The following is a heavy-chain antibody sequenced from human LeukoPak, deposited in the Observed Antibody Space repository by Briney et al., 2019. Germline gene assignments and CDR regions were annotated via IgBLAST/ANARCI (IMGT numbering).Heavy chain of an antibody. J-gene: IGHJ2*01. V-gene: IGHV3-21*01. Sequence: PGGSLRLSCAAYGFTFSTYTMHWVRQAPGKGLEWVSSISNSSSYIYYADSVKGRFTIARDNAKNSLYLLMNSLRAEDTALYYCARDGRGRDYCSSGSCYWYSDLWGRGTLVTVSS. CDR2: ISNSSSYI. CDR1: GFTFSTYT. D-gene: IGHD2-15*01. CDR3: ARDGRGRDYCSSGSCYWYSDL.